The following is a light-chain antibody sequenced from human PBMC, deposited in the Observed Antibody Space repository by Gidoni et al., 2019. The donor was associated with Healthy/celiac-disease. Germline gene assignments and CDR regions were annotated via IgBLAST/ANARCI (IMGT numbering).Light chain of an antibody. Sequence: DIVMTRSPLSLPVTPGEPASISCRSSQSLLHSNGYNYLDWYLQKPGQSPQLLIYWGSNRASGVPDRFSGSGSGTDFTLKISRVEAEDVGVYYCMQALQTPPTFGQGTKVEIK. V-gene: IGKV2-28*01. CDR2: WGS. J-gene: IGKJ1*01. CDR3: MQALQTPPT. CDR1: QSLLHSNGYNY.